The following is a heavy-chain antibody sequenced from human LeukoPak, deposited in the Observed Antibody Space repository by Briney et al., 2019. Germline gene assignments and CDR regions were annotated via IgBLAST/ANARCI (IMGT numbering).Heavy chain of an antibody. V-gene: IGHV4-39*07. CDR1: GGSISSNSYY. J-gene: IGHJ5*02. D-gene: IGHD3-10*01. Sequence: SETLSLTCTVSGGSISSNSYYWGWIRQPPGKGLEWIGSIYYSGGTSYNSSLKSRVTISVDTSKNQFSLKLSSVTAADTAVYYCAGTMVRGIKYRVFDPWGQGTLVTVSS. CDR3: AGTMVRGIKYRVFDP. CDR2: IYYSGGT.